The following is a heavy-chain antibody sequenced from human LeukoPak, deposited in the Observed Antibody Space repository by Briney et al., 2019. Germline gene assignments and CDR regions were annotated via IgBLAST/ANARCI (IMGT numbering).Heavy chain of an antibody. CDR2: IGTAGDT. CDR1: GFTFSSYD. Sequence: GGSLRPSCAASGFTFSSYDMHWVRQATGKGLEWVSAIGTAGDTYYPGSVKGRFTISRENAKNSLYLQMNSLRAGDTAVYYCARAVAGTFWFDPWGQGTLVTVSS. J-gene: IGHJ5*02. D-gene: IGHD6-19*01. V-gene: IGHV3-13*01. CDR3: ARAVAGTFWFDP.